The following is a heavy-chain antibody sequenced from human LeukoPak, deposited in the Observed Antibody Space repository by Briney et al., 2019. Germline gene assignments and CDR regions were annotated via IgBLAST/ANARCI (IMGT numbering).Heavy chain of an antibody. Sequence: ASVKVSCKASGYTSTAYYVHRLRQAPGQGLEWVGWINPNTGGTDYAQGFRARVTFTADTSIGTAYMEVSRLKSDDTAVYYCARAGASGYSSSCPDLWGRGTLVTVSS. J-gene: IGHJ2*01. CDR2: INPNTGGT. CDR3: ARAGASGYSSSCPDL. CDR1: GYTSTAYY. V-gene: IGHV1-2*02. D-gene: IGHD6-13*01.